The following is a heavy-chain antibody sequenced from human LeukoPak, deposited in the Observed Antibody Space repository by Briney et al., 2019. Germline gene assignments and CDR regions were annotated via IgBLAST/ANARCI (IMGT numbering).Heavy chain of an antibody. CDR2: VNRDETER. V-gene: IGHV3-7*01. D-gene: IGHD3-3*01. CDR3: ARITRFGVGINNHYGMDV. CDR1: GFTFSSYW. Sequence: PGGSLRLSCAASGFTFSSYWMTWVRQAPGKGLEWVANVNRDETERYYVDSVKGRFTISRDSAKNALYLQIHSLRAEDTAVYYCARITRFGVGINNHYGMDVWGQGTTVTVSS. J-gene: IGHJ6*02.